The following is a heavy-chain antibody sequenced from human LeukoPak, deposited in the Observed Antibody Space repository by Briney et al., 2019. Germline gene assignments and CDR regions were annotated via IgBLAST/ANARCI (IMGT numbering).Heavy chain of an antibody. CDR1: GGSFSGYY. D-gene: IGHD3-10*01. CDR2: INHSGST. Sequence: SETLSLTCAVYGGSFSGYYWSWIRQPPGKGLEWIGEINHSGSTNYNPSLKSRVTISVDTSKNQFSLKLSSVTAADTAVYYCASVLYYGSGSYRDYWGQGTLVTVSS. J-gene: IGHJ4*02. V-gene: IGHV4-34*01. CDR3: ASVLYYGSGSYRDY.